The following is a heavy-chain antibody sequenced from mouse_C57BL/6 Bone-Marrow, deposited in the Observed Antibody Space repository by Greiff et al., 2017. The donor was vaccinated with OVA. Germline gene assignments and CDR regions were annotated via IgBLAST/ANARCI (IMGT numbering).Heavy chain of an antibody. CDR1: GYTFTDYE. CDR2: IDPETGGT. D-gene: IGHD2-5*01. Sequence: QVQLQQSGAELVRPGASVTLSCTASGYTFTDYEMHWVKQTPVHGLEWIGAIDPETGGTAYTQKFKGKAILTADKSSSTAYMELRSLTSEDAAVYYCTRSYSNYGDFDYGGQGTTLTVSS. J-gene: IGHJ2*01. V-gene: IGHV1-15*01. CDR3: TRSYSNYGDFDY.